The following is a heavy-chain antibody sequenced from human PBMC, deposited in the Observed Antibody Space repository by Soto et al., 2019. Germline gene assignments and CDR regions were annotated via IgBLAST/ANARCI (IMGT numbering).Heavy chain of an antibody. CDR1: GGTFSSYA. J-gene: IGHJ6*02. CDR3: AREWSDGKGGPAAISGGMDV. CDR2: IIPIFGTA. D-gene: IGHD2-2*02. Sequence: ASVKVSCQASGGTFSSYAISWVRQAPGQGLEWMGGIIPIFGTANYAQKFQGRVTITADESTSTAYMELSSLRSEDTAVYYCAREWSDGKGGPAAISGGMDVWGQGTTVTVSS. V-gene: IGHV1-69*13.